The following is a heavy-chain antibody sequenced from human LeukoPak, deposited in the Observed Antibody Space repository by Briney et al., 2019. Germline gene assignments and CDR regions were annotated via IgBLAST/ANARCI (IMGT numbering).Heavy chain of an antibody. D-gene: IGHD6-19*01. CDR1: GFTFSIYD. Sequence: GGSLRLSCAASGFTFSIYDMHWVRQPTGKGLEWVSSIGTAGGDTYYPDSMMGRFTISREDAKKSLYLQMNGLTAGDTAMYYCASWRRGTGLSFDYWGQGILVTVSS. CDR2: IGTAGGDT. J-gene: IGHJ4*02. CDR3: ASWRRGTGLSFDY. V-gene: IGHV3-13*01.